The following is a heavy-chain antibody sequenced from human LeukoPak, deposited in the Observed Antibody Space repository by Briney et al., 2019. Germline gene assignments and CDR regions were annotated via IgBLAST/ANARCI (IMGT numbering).Heavy chain of an antibody. V-gene: IGHV4-59*01. CDR2: IYYSGST. Sequence: PSETLSLTCTVSGGSISSYYWSWIRQPPGKGLEWIGYIYYSGSTNYNPSLKSRVTISVDTSKNQFSLKLSSVTAADTAVYYCARASQAPGNWFDPWGQGALVTVSS. CDR1: GGSISSYY. J-gene: IGHJ5*02. CDR3: ARASQAPGNWFDP.